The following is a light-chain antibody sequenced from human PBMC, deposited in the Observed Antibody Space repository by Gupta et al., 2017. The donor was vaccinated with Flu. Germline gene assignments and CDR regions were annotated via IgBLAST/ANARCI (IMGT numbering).Light chain of an antibody. CDR2: MVS. J-gene: IGKJ2*01. Sequence: DVVMTQSPLSLVVTLGQPASISCRSSQSLVYSDGNSYLTWFQQRSGQSPRRLIYMVSKRDAGVPDRFSGSGSGTDFTLKISRVEAEDVGIYYCRQCTHWPPYIFGQGTKLEIK. CDR3: RQCTHWPPYI. CDR1: QSLVYSDGNSY. V-gene: IGKV2-30*01.